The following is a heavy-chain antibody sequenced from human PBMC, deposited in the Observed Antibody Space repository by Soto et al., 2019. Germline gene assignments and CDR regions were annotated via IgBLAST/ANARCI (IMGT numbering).Heavy chain of an antibody. Sequence: EVDLVESGGGLVQPGASLRLSCSVSGFTFGTFWMNWVRQVPGKGLEWVANIKADGSEENYVDSVKGRFIISRDNAKNLVFLQMNSLRVEDTAVYYCARAPGPYDYVRGTRTLFAYWGQGTLVTVSS. CDR1: GFTFGTFW. CDR3: ARAPGPYDYVRGTRTLFAY. J-gene: IGHJ4*02. CDR2: IKADGSEE. D-gene: IGHD3-16*01. V-gene: IGHV3-7*01.